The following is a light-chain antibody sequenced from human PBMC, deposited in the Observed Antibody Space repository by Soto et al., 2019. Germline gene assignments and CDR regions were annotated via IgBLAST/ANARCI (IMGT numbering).Light chain of an antibody. Sequence: QAVVTQPPSASGTPRQRVTISCSGSSSNIGSNPVSWYQQLPGTAPKSLIYSDNQRPSGVPDRISGSRSGTSASLAISGLQSEDEAEYYCAAWDDSLRGRVFGGGTKLTVL. CDR1: SSNIGSNP. V-gene: IGLV1-44*01. CDR3: AAWDDSLRGRV. J-gene: IGLJ2*01. CDR2: SDN.